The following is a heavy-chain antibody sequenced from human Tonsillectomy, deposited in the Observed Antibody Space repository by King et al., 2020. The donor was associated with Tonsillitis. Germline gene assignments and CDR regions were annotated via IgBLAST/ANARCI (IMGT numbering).Heavy chain of an antibody. J-gene: IGHJ6*02. V-gene: IGHV4-4*07. CDR3: GRSPLSYYYYGVHV. CDR2: IYSSGST. CDR1: GGSIGSYY. Sequence: MQLQESGPGLVKPSETLSLTCSVSGGSIGSYYWSWIRQPAGKGLEWIGRIYSSGSTNYNPSLKSRVTMSVDTSKNQFSLKLSSVTAADTAVYYCGRSPLSYYYYGVHVWGQGTTVTVSS.